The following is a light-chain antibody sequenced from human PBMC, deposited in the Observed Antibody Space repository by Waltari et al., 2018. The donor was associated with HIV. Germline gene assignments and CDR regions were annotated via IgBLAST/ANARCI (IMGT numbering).Light chain of an antibody. J-gene: IGKJ2*01. CDR2: GAS. V-gene: IGKV3-15*01. CDR1: QSVYNN. Sequence: EIVMTQSPVSLSVSPGEGATLSCRASQSVYNNVAWYQQQSGQAPRLLNLGASTSASGVPLRFSGSRSGTEFTHTISSLRSEDFVVYYCQQYDRWPQTFGQGTKLEIK. CDR3: QQYDRWPQT.